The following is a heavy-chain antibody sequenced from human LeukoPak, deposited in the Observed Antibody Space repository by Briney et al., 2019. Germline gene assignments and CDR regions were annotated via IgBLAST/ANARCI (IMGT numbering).Heavy chain of an antibody. CDR1: GFTFSSYS. D-gene: IGHD2-2*01. CDR3: ARAEGYCSSTSCYLGAFDI. CDR2: ISSSGSTI. V-gene: IGHV3-48*04. Sequence: PGGSLRLSCAASGFTFSSYSMNWVRQAPGKGLEWVSYISSSGSTIYYADSVKGRFTISRDNAKNSLYLQMNSLRAEDTAVYYCARAEGYCSSTSCYLGAFDIWGQGTMVTVSS. J-gene: IGHJ3*02.